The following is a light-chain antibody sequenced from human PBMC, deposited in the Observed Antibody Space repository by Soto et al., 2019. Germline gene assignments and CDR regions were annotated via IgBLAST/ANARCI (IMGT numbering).Light chain of an antibody. CDR3: CSYAGGSTLEV. J-gene: IGLJ2*01. CDR2: EVS. Sequence: QSALTQPASVSGSPGQSITISCTGTSSDVGSYNLVSWYQQHPGKAPKLMIYEVSKRPSGVSNRFSGSKSGNTASLTISGLQAEDEADYYCCSYAGGSTLEVFGGGTQLTVL. V-gene: IGLV2-23*02. CDR1: SSDVGSYNL.